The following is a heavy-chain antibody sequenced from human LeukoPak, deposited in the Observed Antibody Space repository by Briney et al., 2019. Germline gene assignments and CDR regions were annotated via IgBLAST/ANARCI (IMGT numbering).Heavy chain of an antibody. CDR3: ARGLWKYNSSPPGL. D-gene: IGHD6-6*01. J-gene: IGHJ4*02. CDR1: GFTFNTYA. V-gene: IGHV3-23*01. CDR2: ISGSGDTT. Sequence: PGGSLRLSCAASGFTFNTYAMSWVRQAPAKGLKWVSVISGSGDTTYYTDSVKGRFTISRDNSKNTLYLQVNSLRAEDTAIYYCARGLWKYNSSPPGLWGQGTLVTVSS.